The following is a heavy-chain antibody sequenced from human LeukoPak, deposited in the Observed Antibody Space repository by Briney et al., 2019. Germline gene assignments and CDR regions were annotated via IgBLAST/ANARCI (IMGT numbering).Heavy chain of an antibody. Sequence: GGSLRLSCTASGFTFSYYGIHWVRQAPGKGLEWVAVISYDGSNKYYADSVKGRFTISRDNSKNTLYLQMNSLRAEDTAVYYCAKSSEGHDYFDYWGQGTLVTVSS. J-gene: IGHJ4*02. CDR2: ISYDGSNK. D-gene: IGHD1-26*01. CDR3: AKSSEGHDYFDY. CDR1: GFTFSYYG. V-gene: IGHV3-30*18.